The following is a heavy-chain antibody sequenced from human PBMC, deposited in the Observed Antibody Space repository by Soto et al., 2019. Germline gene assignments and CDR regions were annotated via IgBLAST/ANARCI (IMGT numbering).Heavy chain of an antibody. CDR3: ARVTLKAGNWFDP. Sequence: ASVKVSCKASGYAFTDYFIHWVRQAPGQGFEWMGWINPNSRGTNYAQKFQGRVTMTRDTSNSTAYMELRGLTSDDTAVYYCARVTLKAGNWFDPWGQGTLVTVSS. CDR2: INPNSRGT. J-gene: IGHJ5*02. CDR1: GYAFTDYF. V-gene: IGHV1-2*02.